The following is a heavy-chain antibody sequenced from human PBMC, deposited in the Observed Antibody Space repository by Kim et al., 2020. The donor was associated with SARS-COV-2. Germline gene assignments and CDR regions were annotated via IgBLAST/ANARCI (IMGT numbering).Heavy chain of an antibody. V-gene: IGHV4-31*02. D-gene: IGHD3-10*01. Sequence: TYYNPSIKSRVTISVDTSKNQFSLKLSSVTAAATAVYYCESSGSYSLCDYWGQGTLVTVSS. CDR3: ESSGSYSLCDY. J-gene: IGHJ4*02. CDR2: T.